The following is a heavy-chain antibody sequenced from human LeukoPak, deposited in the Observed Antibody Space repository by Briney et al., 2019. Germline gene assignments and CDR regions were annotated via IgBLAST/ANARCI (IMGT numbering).Heavy chain of an antibody. CDR3: ARDRSYYDFWSGYWAPGFDY. Sequence: ASVKVSCKASGYTFTSYGISWVRQAPGQGLEWMGWISAYNDNTNYAQKLQGRVTMTTDTSTSTAYMELRSLRSDDTAVYYCARDRSYYDFWSGYWAPGFDYWGQGTLVTVSS. CDR1: GYTFTSYG. J-gene: IGHJ4*02. V-gene: IGHV1-18*01. D-gene: IGHD3-3*01. CDR2: ISAYNDNT.